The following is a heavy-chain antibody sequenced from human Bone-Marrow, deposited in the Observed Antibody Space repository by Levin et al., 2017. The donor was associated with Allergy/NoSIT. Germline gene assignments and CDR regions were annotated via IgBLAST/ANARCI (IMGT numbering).Heavy chain of an antibody. D-gene: IGHD6-19*01. CDR3: AKGGGSSGWYIPIYYYYGMDV. Sequence: GESLKISCAASGFTFSSYAMSWVRQAPGKGLEWVSAISGSGGSTYYADSVKGRFTISRDNSKNTLYLQMNSLRAEDTAVYYCAKGGGSSGWYIPIYYYYGMDVWGQGTTVTVSS. J-gene: IGHJ6*02. CDR2: ISGSGGST. CDR1: GFTFSSYA. V-gene: IGHV3-23*01.